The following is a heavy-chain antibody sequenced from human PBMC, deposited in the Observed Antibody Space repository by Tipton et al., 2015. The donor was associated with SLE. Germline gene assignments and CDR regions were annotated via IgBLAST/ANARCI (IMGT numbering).Heavy chain of an antibody. J-gene: IGHJ3*01. V-gene: IGHV3-7*01. CDR2: IKQDGSEK. CDR3: VRRWDVFDV. Sequence: LRLSCAGSGFTFSNYWMSWVRQAPGKGPEWVADIKQDGSEKLYVDSVKDRFLISRDNALHSLYLQMNRLRVDDTARYFCVRRWDVFDVWGQGTTVTVSS. CDR1: GFTFSNYW.